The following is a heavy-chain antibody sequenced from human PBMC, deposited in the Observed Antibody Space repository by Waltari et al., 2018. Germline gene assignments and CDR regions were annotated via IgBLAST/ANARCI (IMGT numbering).Heavy chain of an antibody. V-gene: IGHV4-59*01. Sequence: QVQLPESGPGLVKPSETLSLTCTVPGGSISSYYWSWIRQPPGKGLEWIGYIYYSGSTNYNPSLKSRVTISVDTSKNQFSLKLSSVTAADTAVYYCARYSSSLFDYWGQGTLVTVSS. D-gene: IGHD6-6*01. J-gene: IGHJ4*02. CDR3: ARYSSSLFDY. CDR1: GGSISSYY. CDR2: IYYSGST.